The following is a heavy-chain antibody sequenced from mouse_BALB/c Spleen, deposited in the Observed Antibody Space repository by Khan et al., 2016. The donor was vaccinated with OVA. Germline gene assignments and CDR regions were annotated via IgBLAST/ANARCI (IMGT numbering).Heavy chain of an antibody. J-gene: IGHJ3*01. CDR3: TRHGYVAWFNY. CDR1: GYSFTSYY. V-gene: IGHV1S135*01. D-gene: IGHD2-2*01. Sequence: VQLKQSGPELMKPGASVKISCKASGYSFTSYYIHWVMESHGKSLEWIGYIDPFSGDTTYNQKFKGKATLTVDKSSSTAYILLSNLTSEDSAVYYCTRHGYVAWFNYWGQGTLVTVSA. CDR2: IDPFSGDT.